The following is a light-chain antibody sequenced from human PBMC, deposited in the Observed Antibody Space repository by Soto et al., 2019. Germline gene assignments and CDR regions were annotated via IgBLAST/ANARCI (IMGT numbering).Light chain of an antibody. V-gene: IGKV3-20*01. CDR3: QQYGSSPQDT. CDR1: QSVSSSY. Sequence: EIVLTQSPGTLSLSPGERATLSCRASQSVSSSYLAWYQQKPGQAPRLLIYGASSRATGIPDRFSGSGSGTDFTLTISRLEPEDFTVYYCQQYGSSPQDTFGQGTKVEIK. CDR2: GAS. J-gene: IGKJ1*01.